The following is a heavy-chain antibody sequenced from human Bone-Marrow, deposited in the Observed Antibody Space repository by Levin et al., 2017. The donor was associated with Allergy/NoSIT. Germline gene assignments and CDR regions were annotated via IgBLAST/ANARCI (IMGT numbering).Heavy chain of an antibody. Sequence: PGGSLRLSCAVYGGSFSGYYWSWIRQPPGKGLEWIGEINHSGSTNYNPSLKSRVTISVDTSKNQFSLKLSSVTAADTAVYYCARQGGVTAMVIDYWGQGTLVTVSS. V-gene: IGHV4-34*01. CDR1: GGSFSGYY. D-gene: IGHD5-18*01. CDR3: ARQGGVTAMVIDY. J-gene: IGHJ4*02. CDR2: INHSGST.